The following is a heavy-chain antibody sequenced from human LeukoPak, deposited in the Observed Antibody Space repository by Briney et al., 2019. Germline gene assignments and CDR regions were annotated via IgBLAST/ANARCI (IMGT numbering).Heavy chain of an antibody. CDR1: GFTFSSYA. D-gene: IGHD6-13*01. J-gene: IGHJ4*02. CDR2: ISGSGGST. CDR3: AKDASASYSSSWYDY. V-gene: IGHV3-23*01. Sequence: GESLRLSCAASGFTFSSYAMSWVRQAPGKGLEWVSAISGSGGSTYYADSVKGRFTISRDNSKNTLYLQMNSLRAEDTAVYYCAKDASASYSSSWYDYWGQGTLVTVSS.